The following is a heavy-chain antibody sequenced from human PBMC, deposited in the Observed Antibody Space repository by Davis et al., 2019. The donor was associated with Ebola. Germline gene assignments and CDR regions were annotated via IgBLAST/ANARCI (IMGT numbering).Heavy chain of an antibody. CDR3: AVGYCSSTSCDYYYYGMDV. D-gene: IGHD2-2*01. CDR2: INAGNGNT. CDR1: GYTFTSYA. J-gene: IGHJ6*02. Sequence: ASVKVSCKASGYTFTSYAMHWVRQAPGQRLEWMGWINAGNGNTKYSQKFQGRVTITRDTSASTAYMELSSLRSEDTAVYYCAVGYCSSTSCDYYYYGMDVWGQGTTVTVSS. V-gene: IGHV1-3*01.